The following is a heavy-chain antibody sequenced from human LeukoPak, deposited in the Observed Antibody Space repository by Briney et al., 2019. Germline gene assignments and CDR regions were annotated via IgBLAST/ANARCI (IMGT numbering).Heavy chain of an antibody. V-gene: IGHV3-21*01. CDR2: ISRDDINT. D-gene: IGHD1-26*01. CDR3: ARDWRSGTYYLDY. J-gene: IGHJ4*02. Sequence: GGSLRLSCAASGFAFSGYERNWVRQTPGKGLEWVSSISRDDINTHYAESVKGRFTISRDNAKNSLYLQMNSLRDEDTAVYYCARDWRSGTYYLDYWGQGTLVTVSS. CDR1: GFAFSGYE.